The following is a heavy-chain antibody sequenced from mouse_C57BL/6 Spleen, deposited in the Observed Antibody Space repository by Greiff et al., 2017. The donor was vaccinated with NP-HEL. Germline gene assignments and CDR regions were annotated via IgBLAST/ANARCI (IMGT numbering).Heavy chain of an antibody. V-gene: IGHV5-4*01. CDR3: ARDDMDY. CDR1: GFTFSSYA. J-gene: IGHJ4*01. CDR2: ISDGGSYT. Sequence: EVQGVESGGGLVKPGGSLKLSCAASGFTFSSYAMSWVRQTPEKRLEWVATISDGGSYTYYPDNVKGRFTISRDNAKNNLYLQMSHLKSEDTAMYYCARDDMDYWGQGTSVTVSS.